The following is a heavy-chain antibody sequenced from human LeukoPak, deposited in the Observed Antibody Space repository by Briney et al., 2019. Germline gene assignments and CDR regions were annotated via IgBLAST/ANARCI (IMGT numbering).Heavy chain of an antibody. J-gene: IGHJ6*03. CDR3: AKDWNDYGDVYYYYYYMDV. CDR2: IRCDGSNK. D-gene: IGHD4-17*01. Sequence: PGGSLRLSCAASGFTFSSYGMHWVRQAPGKGLEWVAFIRCDGSNKYYADSVKGRFTISRDNSKNTLYLQMNSLRAEDTAVYYCAKDWNDYGDVYYYYYYMDVWGKGTTVTISS. CDR1: GFTFSSYG. V-gene: IGHV3-30*02.